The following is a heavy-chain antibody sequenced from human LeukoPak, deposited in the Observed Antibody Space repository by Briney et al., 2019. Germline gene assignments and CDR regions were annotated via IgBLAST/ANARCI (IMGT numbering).Heavy chain of an antibody. CDR2: FSGSGGST. J-gene: IGHJ4*02. V-gene: IGHV3-23*01. Sequence: GGSLRLSCAGSGFTFSSFAMNWVRRAPGKGLEWVSGFSGSGGSTYLADSVKGRFTISRDNSKNTLYLQMNSLRAEDTAIYYCAKVSGLIAARHYFDYWGQGTLVTVSS. CDR3: AKVSGLIAARHYFDY. CDR1: GFTFSSFA. D-gene: IGHD6-6*01.